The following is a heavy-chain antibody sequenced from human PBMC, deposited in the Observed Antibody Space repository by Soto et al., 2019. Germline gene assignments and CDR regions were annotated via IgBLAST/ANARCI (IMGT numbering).Heavy chain of an antibody. CDR3: ATVDISTWIDGMEV. D-gene: IGHD6-13*01. Sequence: ASVKVSCKASGGTFSSYAISWVRQAPGQGLEWMGGTFPMFGKANYAQKFQGRVTISADKSTRTAYMELSSLTSEDTAVYYCATVDISTWIDGMEVWGKGTKVTVSS. V-gene: IGHV1-69*06. CDR1: GGTFSSYA. J-gene: IGHJ6*04. CDR2: TFPMFGKA.